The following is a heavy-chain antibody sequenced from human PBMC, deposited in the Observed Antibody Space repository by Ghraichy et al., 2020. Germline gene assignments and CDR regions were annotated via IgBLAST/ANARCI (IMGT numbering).Heavy chain of an antibody. CDR2: IYSGDTT. CDR1: GFTVNSNY. V-gene: IGHV3-53*01. J-gene: IGHJ4*02. Sequence: GESLNISCAVSGFTVNSNYMRWVRQAPGKGLEWVAVIYSGDTTRYAVFVLGRFNIFRDTSKNTVYLQINSLGEEDTAVYYCAREPFDYWGQGTHLTVAS. CDR3: AREPFDY.